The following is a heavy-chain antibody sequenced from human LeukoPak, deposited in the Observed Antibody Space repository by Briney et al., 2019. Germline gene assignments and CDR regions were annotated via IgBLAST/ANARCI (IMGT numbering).Heavy chain of an antibody. V-gene: IGHV4-4*07. Sequence: PSETLFLTCTVSGGSISSYYWSWIRQPAGKGLEWIGRIYTSGSTNYNPSLKSRVTMSVDTSKNQFSLKLSSVTAADTAVYYCARDPSYGSGRNWFDPWGQGTLVTVSS. J-gene: IGHJ5*02. CDR3: ARDPSYGSGRNWFDP. CDR1: GGSISSYY. CDR2: IYTSGST. D-gene: IGHD3-10*01.